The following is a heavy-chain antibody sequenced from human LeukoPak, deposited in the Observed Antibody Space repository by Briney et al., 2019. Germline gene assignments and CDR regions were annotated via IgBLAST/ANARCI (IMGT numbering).Heavy chain of an antibody. D-gene: IGHD6-19*01. V-gene: IGHV1-2*04. J-gene: IGHJ2*01. CDR3: ARSPQYSSGWYERNWYFDL. Sequence: GASVKVSCKASGYTFTGYYMHWVRQAPGQGLEWMGWINPNSGGTNYAQKLQGWVTMTRDTSISTAYMELSRLRSDDTAVYYCARSPQYSSGWYERNWYFDLWGRGTLVTVSS. CDR1: GYTFTGYY. CDR2: INPNSGGT.